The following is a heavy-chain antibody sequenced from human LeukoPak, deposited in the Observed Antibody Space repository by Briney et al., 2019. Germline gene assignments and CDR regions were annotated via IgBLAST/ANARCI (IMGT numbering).Heavy chain of an antibody. V-gene: IGHV4-59*01. CDR1: GGSISSYF. CDR3: ARSEAPLVRGVIMVNWIDP. D-gene: IGHD3-10*01. Sequence: PSETLSLTCTVSGGSISSYFWSWIRQPPGKGLEWIGYISHNGNTDYNPSLKSRVTISVETSKNQFSLKVNSVTAADTALYYCARSEAPLVRGVIMVNWIDPWGQGTLVTVSS. J-gene: IGHJ5*02. CDR2: ISHNGNT.